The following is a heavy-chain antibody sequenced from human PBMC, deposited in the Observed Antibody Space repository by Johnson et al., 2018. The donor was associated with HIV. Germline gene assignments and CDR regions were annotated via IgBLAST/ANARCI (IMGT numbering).Heavy chain of an antibody. CDR1: GFTFSDYY. V-gene: IGHV3-11*04. J-gene: IGHJ3*02. CDR3: ASITTIAAAGRGAFDI. D-gene: IGHD6-13*01. CDR2: IISSGSPI. Sequence: QVQLVESGGGLVKPGGSLKLSCATSGFTFSDYYMSWIRQAPGTGLAWLSYIISSGSPIYYADSVKGRFTISRDNAKNSLYLQMNSLRAEDTAVYYCASITTIAAAGRGAFDIWGQGTMVTVSS.